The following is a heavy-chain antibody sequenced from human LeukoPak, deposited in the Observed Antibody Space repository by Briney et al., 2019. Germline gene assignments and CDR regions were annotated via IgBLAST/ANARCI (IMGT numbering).Heavy chain of an antibody. CDR2: TYTRGSP. D-gene: IGHD3-22*01. CDR3: ARAYDRSGYQSRGFDY. J-gene: IGHJ4*02. Sequence: MASETLSLTCTVSGASMRNYNYYWNWIRQPAGQGLQWIGRTYTRGSPSYSPSLKSRATISIDTSSSQFSLRLNSVPAADTAVYFCARAYDRSGYQSRGFDYWGQGLLVSVSS. V-gene: IGHV4-61*02. CDR1: GASMRNYNYY.